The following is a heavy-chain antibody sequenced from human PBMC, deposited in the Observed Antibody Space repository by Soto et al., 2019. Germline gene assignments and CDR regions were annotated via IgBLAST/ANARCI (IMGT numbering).Heavy chain of an antibody. CDR3: AKDKRGSSWNDAFDI. CDR2: TTGSGDNT. CDR1: GFTFSNYA. D-gene: IGHD6-13*01. V-gene: IGHV3-23*01. J-gene: IGHJ3*02. Sequence: QPGGSLRLCCAASGFTFSNYAMSWVRQAPGKGLEWVSATTGSGDNTYYADSVRGQFTISRDNSKNTLYLQMNSLRAGDTAVYYCAKDKRGSSWNDAFDIWDHGTMVTVSS.